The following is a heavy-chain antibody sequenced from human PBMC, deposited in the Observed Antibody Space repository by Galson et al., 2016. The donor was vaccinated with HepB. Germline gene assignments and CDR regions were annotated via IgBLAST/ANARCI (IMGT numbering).Heavy chain of an antibody. J-gene: IGHJ3*02. Sequence: SVKVSCKASGYSFTDYGVSWVRQAPGEGLEWMGWISPQNGKTNYAQKFHDRVTMTADPSTDTAYREVRSLRFDDTAVYYGARDPAHEILTPYYGAGGNGFDIWGQGTTVTVSS. V-gene: IGHV1-18*01. CDR3: ARDPAHEILTPYYGAGGNGFDI. CDR1: GYSFTDYG. D-gene: IGHD3-9*01. CDR2: ISPQNGKT.